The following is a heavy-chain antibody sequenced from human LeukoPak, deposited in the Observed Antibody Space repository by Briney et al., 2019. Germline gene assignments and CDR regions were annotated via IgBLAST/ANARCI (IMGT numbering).Heavy chain of an antibody. Sequence: GGSLRLSCAASGFTFSSYAMSWVRQAPGKGLEWVSAISGSGGSTYYADSVKGRFTISRDNSKNTLYLQMNNLRVDDTAVYYCAKKGQADDGGKPDWGQGTLVTVSS. J-gene: IGHJ4*02. V-gene: IGHV3-23*01. CDR2: ISGSGGST. CDR1: GFTFSSYA. CDR3: AKKGQADDGGKPD.